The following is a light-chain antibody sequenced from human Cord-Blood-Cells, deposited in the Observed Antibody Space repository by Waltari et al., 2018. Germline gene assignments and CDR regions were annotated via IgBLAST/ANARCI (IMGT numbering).Light chain of an antibody. Sequence: DIQMTQSPSSLSASVGYRVTITCRASQSISSYLNWYQQKPGKAPKLLIYAASSLQSGVPSRFSVSGAGTDFTLTISSLQPEDFATYYCQQSYSTPYTFGQGTKLEIK. CDR1: QSISSY. V-gene: IGKV1-39*01. CDR3: QQSYSTPYT. J-gene: IGKJ2*01. CDR2: AAS.